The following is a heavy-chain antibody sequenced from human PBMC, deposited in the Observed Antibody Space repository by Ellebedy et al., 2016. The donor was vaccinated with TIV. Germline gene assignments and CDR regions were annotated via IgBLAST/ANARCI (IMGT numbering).Heavy chain of an antibody. Sequence: AASVKVSCKTSGYTFINYGINWVRQAPGQGLEWLGWISPYNGNTKYAQKFQGRVTMTTGRFTTTAYMELRSLRSDDTAVYYSARAFYCTSGSCYSDYWGQGTLVTVSS. CDR1: GYTFINYG. D-gene: IGHD2-21*01. CDR2: ISPYNGNT. J-gene: IGHJ4*02. CDR3: ARAFYCTSGSCYSDY. V-gene: IGHV1-18*04.